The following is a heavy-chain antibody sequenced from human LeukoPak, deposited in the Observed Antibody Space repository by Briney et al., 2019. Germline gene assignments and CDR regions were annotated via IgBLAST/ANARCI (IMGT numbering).Heavy chain of an antibody. D-gene: IGHD1-14*01. V-gene: IGHV3-21*06. CDR1: GRTFSTSG. Sequence: GGSLRLSCTASGRTFSTSGFDWVRQAPGKGLEWVASIGPTGSDRYHADSIKGRFTISRENANNFLYLQMNSLRAEDTAVYYCATETNGRHYDYWGQGTLLTVSS. J-gene: IGHJ4*02. CDR2: IGPTGSDR. CDR3: ATETNGRHYDY.